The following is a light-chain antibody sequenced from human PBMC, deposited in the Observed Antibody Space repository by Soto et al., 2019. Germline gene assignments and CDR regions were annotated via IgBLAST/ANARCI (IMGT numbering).Light chain of an antibody. Sequence: QSVLTQPPSASGSPGQSVTISCTGTSSDVGDYNYVSWYQQHPGKAPKLMIYEVSKRPSGVPDRFSGSKSGNTASLTVSGLQAEDEADYHCSSYAGFNVVVFGGGTKLTVL. CDR2: EVS. CDR1: SSDVGDYNY. CDR3: SSYAGFNVVV. J-gene: IGLJ2*01. V-gene: IGLV2-8*01.